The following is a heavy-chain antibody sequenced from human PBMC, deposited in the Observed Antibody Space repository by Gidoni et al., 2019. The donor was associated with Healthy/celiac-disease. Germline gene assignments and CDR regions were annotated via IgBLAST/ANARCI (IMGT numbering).Heavy chain of an antibody. V-gene: IGHV1-69*04. CDR2: IIPILGIA. D-gene: IGHD3-22*01. J-gene: IGHJ4*02. Sequence: QVQLVQSGAEVKKPGSSVKVSCKASVGPFSSYPISWVRQAPGQGLEWMGRIIPILGIANYAQKFQGRVTITADKSTSTAYMELSSLRSEDTAVYYCARDPFDYDSSGYHYFDYWGQGTLVTVSS. CDR1: VGPFSSYP. CDR3: ARDPFDYDSSGYHYFDY.